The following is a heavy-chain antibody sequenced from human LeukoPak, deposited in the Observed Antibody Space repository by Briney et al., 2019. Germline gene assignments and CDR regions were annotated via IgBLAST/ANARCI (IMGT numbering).Heavy chain of an antibody. D-gene: IGHD2-2*01. V-gene: IGHV4-59*01. Sequence: SGTLSHTCTVSGGSISRYYWSWIRQPPGKGLEWIGHIYGSGSTNYDPSLKSRVTLSVDTSKNQFSLKLSSVTAADTAVYYCAREGTSRTHLNWFDPWGQGTLVTVSS. J-gene: IGHJ5*02. CDR2: IYGSGST. CDR3: AREGTSRTHLNWFDP. CDR1: GGSISRYY.